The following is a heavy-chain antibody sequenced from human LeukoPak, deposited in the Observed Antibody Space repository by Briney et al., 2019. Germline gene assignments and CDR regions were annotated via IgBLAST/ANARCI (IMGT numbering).Heavy chain of an antibody. V-gene: IGHV6-1*01. CDR1: GDSVSSNSVT. CDR2: THYRSAWYN. J-gene: IGHJ5*02. Sequence: SQTLSLTCAISGDSVSSNSVTWNWIRQSPSRGLEWLGRTHYRSAWYNDYAVSVRGRITVNPDTSKNQFSLHLNSVTPEDTAVYYCARRLTQYDCFDPWGQGILVTVSS. D-gene: IGHD2-2*01. CDR3: ARRLTQYDCFDP.